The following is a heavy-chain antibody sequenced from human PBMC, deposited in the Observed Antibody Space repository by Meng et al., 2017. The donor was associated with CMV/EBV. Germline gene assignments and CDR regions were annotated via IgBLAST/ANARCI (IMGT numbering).Heavy chain of an antibody. CDR1: GSSLSTSGMR. CDR3: AKEVVRGENWFDP. D-gene: IGHD3-10*01. Sequence: SGPTLVKPTQTLTLTCTFSGSSLSTSGMRVSWIRQPPGKALEWLARIDWDDDKFYSTSLKTRLTISKDTSKTQVVLTMTNMDPVDTATYYCAKEVVRGENWFDPWGQGTLVTVSS. J-gene: IGHJ5*02. CDR2: IDWDDDK. V-gene: IGHV2-70D*14.